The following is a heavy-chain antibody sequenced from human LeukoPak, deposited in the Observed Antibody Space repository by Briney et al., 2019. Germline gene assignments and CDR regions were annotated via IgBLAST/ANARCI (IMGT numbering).Heavy chain of an antibody. D-gene: IGHD1-1*01. CDR2: IYYSGST. CDR1: GGSISSYY. CDR3: SRSWVLEPQGRGAFDI. V-gene: IGHV4-59*08. J-gene: IGHJ3*02. Sequence: SETLSLTCTVSGGSISSYYWSWIRQPPGKGLEWIGYIYYSGSTNYNPSLKSRVTISVDTSKNQFSLKLSSVTAADTAVYYCSRSWVLEPQGRGAFDIWGQGTMVTVSS.